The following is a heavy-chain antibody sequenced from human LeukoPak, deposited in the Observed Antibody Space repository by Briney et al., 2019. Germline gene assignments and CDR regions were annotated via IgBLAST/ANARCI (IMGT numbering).Heavy chain of an antibody. Sequence: SETLSLTCTVSGGSISSYYWSWIRQPAGKGLEWIGRIYTSGSTNYNPSLKSRVTMSVDTSKNQLSLKLSSVTAADTAVYYCASSPPRTGAFDIWGQGTMVTVSS. CDR1: GGSISSYY. V-gene: IGHV4-4*07. D-gene: IGHD1-1*01. J-gene: IGHJ3*02. CDR2: IYTSGST. CDR3: ASSPPRTGAFDI.